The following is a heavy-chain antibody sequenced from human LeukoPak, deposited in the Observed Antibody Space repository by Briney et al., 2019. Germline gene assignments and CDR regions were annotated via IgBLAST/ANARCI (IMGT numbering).Heavy chain of an antibody. J-gene: IGHJ4*02. V-gene: IGHV3-21*01. CDR2: ISSSSSYI. D-gene: IGHD3-22*01. Sequence: GGSLRLSCAASGFTFSSYSMNWVRQAPGKGLEWVSSISSSSSYIYYADSVKGRFTISRDNAKNSLSLQMNSLRAEDTAVYYCARDPLNYYDSRAYYFDYWGQGTLVTVSS. CDR3: ARDPLNYYDSRAYYFDY. CDR1: GFTFSSYS.